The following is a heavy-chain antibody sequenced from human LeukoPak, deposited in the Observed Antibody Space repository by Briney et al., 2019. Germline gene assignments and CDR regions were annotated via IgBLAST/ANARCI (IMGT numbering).Heavy chain of an antibody. Sequence: ASVKVSCKSSGYTFTVNYIHWVRQAPGQGLEWMGWINPNTGGTNYAPKFQGRVTMTRNTSIGTAYMVLTWLTSDDTAVYYCARAARLGATKYHFFDSWGQGTLVTVSS. CDR2: INPNTGGT. D-gene: IGHD1-26*01. J-gene: IGHJ4*02. V-gene: IGHV1-2*02. CDR1: GYTFTVNY. CDR3: ARAARLGATKYHFFDS.